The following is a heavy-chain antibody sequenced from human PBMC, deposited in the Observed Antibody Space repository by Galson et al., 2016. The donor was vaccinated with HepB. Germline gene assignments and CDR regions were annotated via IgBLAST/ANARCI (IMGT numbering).Heavy chain of an antibody. J-gene: IGHJ4*02. D-gene: IGHD6-6*01. V-gene: IGHV4-39*01. CDR1: GGSISSSSYY. CDR2: IYYSGST. CDR3: ATLRPRLQLVGY. Sequence: SETLSLTCTVSGGSISSSSYYWGWIRQPPGKRLEWIGSIYYSGSTYYNPSLKSRFTISVDTSKNQFSLKLSSVTAADTAVYYCATLRPRLQLVGYWGQGTLVTGSS.